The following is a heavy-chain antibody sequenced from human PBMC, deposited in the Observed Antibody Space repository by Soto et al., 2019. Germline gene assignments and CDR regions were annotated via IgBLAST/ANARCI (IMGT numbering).Heavy chain of an antibody. J-gene: IGHJ6*02. CDR1: GYSFTSYC. V-gene: IGHV5-51*03. CDR3: ARAHDILTGYYTDYYYYGMDV. CDR2: IYPGDSDT. D-gene: IGHD3-9*01. Sequence: PGESLKISCKGSGYSFTSYCIGWVRQMPGKGLEWMGIIYPGDSDTRYSPSFQGQVTISADKSISTAYLQWSSLKASDTAMYYCARAHDILTGYYTDYYYYGMDVWGQGTTVTVSS.